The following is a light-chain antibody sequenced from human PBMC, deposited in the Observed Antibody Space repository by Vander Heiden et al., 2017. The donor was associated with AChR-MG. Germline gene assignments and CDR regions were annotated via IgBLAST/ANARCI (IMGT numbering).Light chain of an antibody. CDR2: DVS. V-gene: IGLV2-14*03. Sequence: QSALTQPASVSGSPGQSITISCTGTSSDVGAYNYVSWYQQHPGKAPKLMIVDVSNRPSGVSNRFSGSKSGNTASLTISWLQAEDEADYYCSSYTSSSSALLVFGTGSKVTVL. CDR1: SSDVGAYNY. CDR3: SSYTSSSSALLV. J-gene: IGLJ1*01.